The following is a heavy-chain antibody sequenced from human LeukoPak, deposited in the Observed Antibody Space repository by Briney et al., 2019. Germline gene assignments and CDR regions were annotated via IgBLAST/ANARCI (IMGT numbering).Heavy chain of an antibody. Sequence: GGSLRLSCAVSGLTFSNAWRYWFRQAPGKGLKWAARIKSNIDGGTADYAAPVKDRFIMSRDDSKNTLYLHMDSLKTEDTAVYYCTTVLKWELSIDYWGQGTLVTVSS. CDR2: IKSNIDGGTA. J-gene: IGHJ4*02. V-gene: IGHV3-15*01. D-gene: IGHD1-26*01. CDR1: GLTFSNAW. CDR3: TTVLKWELSIDY.